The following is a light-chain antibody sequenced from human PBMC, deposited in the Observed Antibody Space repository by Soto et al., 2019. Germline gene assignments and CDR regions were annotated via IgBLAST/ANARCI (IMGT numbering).Light chain of an antibody. V-gene: IGKV1-39*01. CDR3: QQSYSTPQT. Sequence: DIPMTQSPPSLSASVGDRVTITCRASQSISRYLNWYQKKPGKAPKLLIYAASSLQSGVPSRFSGSGSGTDFTLTISNLQPEDFAIYYCQQSYSTPQTFGQGTKVEIK. CDR1: QSISRY. CDR2: AAS. J-gene: IGKJ1*01.